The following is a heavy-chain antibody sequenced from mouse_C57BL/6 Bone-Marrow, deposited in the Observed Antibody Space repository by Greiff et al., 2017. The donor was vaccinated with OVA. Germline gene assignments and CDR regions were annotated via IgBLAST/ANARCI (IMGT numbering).Heavy chain of an antibody. J-gene: IGHJ3*01. D-gene: IGHD2-1*01. CDR2: IDPAYGNT. CDR3: ARSLGNLPGFAY. CDR1: GFNIKNTY. V-gene: IGHV14-3*01. Sequence: VQLQQSVAELVRPGASVKLSCTASGFNIKNTYMHWVKQRPEQGLEWIGRIDPAYGNTKYAPKFSGQATMTADTSSNTAYLQLSSLTSEDTAIDYCARSLGNLPGFAYWGQGTLVTVSA.